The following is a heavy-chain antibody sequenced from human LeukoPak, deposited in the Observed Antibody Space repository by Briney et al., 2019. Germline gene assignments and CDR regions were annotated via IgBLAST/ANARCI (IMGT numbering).Heavy chain of an antibody. V-gene: IGHV3-30*18. CDR2: ISYDGSNK. D-gene: IGHD1-26*01. Sequence: GGSLRLSCAASGFTFSSYDMHWARRAPGKGLEWVTVISYDGSNKYYGASLKGRFTISRDNSKNTLYLKMNSLRADDTAVYYCAKDGSNGDFDYWGQGTLVTVSS. CDR3: AKDGSNGDFDY. J-gene: IGHJ4*02. CDR1: GFTFSSYD.